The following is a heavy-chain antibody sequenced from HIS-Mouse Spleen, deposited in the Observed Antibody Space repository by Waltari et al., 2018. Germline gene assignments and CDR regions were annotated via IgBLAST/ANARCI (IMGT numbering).Heavy chain of an antibody. J-gene: IGHJ3*02. D-gene: IGHD6-13*01. V-gene: IGHV1-69*04. CDR2: TIPILGIA. CDR3: ARHPEIAAAVGAFDI. CDR1: GGTFSSYA. Sequence: QVQLVQSGAEVKKPGSSVKVSCKASGGTFSSYAISWVRQAPGQGLEWMGRTIPILGIANYAQKFQGRVTITADKSTSTAYMELSSLRSEDTAVYYCARHPEIAAAVGAFDIWGQGTMVTVSS.